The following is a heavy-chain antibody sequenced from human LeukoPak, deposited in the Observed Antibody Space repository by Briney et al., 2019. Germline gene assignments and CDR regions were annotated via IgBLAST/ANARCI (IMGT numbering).Heavy chain of an antibody. CDR1: GGTFSSYA. CDR3: ARGGWXLLXVVY. Sequence: ASVKVSCKASGGTFSSYAISWVRQAPGQGLEWMGGIIPIFGTANYAQKFRGRVTITTDESTSTAYMELSSLRSEDTAVYYCARGGWXLLXVVYWGQGTLVTVSS. V-gene: IGHV1-69*05. J-gene: IGHJ4*02. CDR2: IIPIFGTA. D-gene: IGHD1-26*01.